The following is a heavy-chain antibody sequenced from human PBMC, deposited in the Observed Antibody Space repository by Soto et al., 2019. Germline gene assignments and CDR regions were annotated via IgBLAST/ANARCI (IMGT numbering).Heavy chain of an antibody. J-gene: IGHJ1*01. CDR1: GFTFSSYA. CDR3: AKHPAVVAANGCGTTQVTKGICGPY. V-gene: IGHV3-23*01. CDR2: ISGSGGST. Sequence: PGGSLRLSCAAAGFTFSSYAMSWVRQAPGKGLEWVSAISGSGGSTYYADSVKGRFTISRDNSKNTLYLQMNSLRAEDTAVYYCAKHPAVVAANGCGTTQVTKGICGPYWGQGTLVTVSS. D-gene: IGHD2-15*01.